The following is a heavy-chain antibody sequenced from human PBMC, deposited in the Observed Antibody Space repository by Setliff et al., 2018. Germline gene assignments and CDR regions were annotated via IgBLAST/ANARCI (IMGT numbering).Heavy chain of an antibody. D-gene: IGHD2-15*01. CDR2: MSPQSDNT. J-gene: IGHJ6*03. V-gene: IGHV1-8*02. Sequence: ASVKVSCKASGYTFSAYDFNWVRQAPGQGPEWVGSMSPQSDNTVYAQKFLGRVTMTKNTSISTAYMELSSLRSEDTAVYYCARGQPPTPRPYFYHMDVWGKGTTVTVSS. CDR1: GYTFSAYD. CDR3: ARGQPPTPRPYFYHMDV.